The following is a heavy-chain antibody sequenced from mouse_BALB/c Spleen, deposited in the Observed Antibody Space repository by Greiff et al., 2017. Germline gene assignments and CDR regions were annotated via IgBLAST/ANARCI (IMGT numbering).Heavy chain of an antibody. Sequence: EVQRVESGGGLVQPGGSLKLSCAASGFTFSSYTMSWVRQTPEKRLEWVAYISNGGGSTYYPDTVKGRFTISRDNAKNTLYLQMSSLKSEDTAMYYCARQGRGSFAYWGQGTLVTVSA. CDR3: ARQGRGSFAY. CDR2: ISNGGGST. V-gene: IGHV5-12-2*01. J-gene: IGHJ3*01. CDR1: GFTFSSYT.